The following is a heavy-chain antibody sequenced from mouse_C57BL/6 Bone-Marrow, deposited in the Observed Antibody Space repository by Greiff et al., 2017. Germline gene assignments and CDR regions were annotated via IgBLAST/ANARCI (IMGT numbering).Heavy chain of an antibody. V-gene: IGHV3-1*01. Sequence: EVKVVESGPGMVKPSQSLSLTCNVTGYSITSGYDWHWIRHFPGNKLECVGYIRYSGSTNYNPSLKSRISITHDTSKNHFFLKLNSVTTEDTATYYCAYGSSYDWYFDVWGTGTTVTVSS. D-gene: IGHD1-1*01. CDR1: GYSITSGYD. J-gene: IGHJ1*03. CDR3: AYGSSYDWYFDV. CDR2: IRYSGST.